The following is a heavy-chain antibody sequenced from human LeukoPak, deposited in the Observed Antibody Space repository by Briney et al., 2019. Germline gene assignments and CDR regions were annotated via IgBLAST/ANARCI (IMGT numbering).Heavy chain of an antibody. CDR2: ISGSGNTR. D-gene: IGHD3-3*01. J-gene: IGHJ6*03. V-gene: IGHV3-48*03. Sequence: PGGSLRLSCAASGFTLSSYEMNWVRQTPGRGLEWVSFISGSGNTRYYADSVKGRFTISRDIANNSLYLQMNSLRAEDSAVYYCARSASEWSLYYYYMDVWSKGTTVTISS. CDR1: GFTLSSYE. CDR3: ARSASEWSLYYYYMDV.